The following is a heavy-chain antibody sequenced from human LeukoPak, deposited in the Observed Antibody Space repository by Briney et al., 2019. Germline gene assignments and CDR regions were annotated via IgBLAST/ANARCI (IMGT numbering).Heavy chain of an antibody. Sequence: GGSLGLSCAASGFTFGSYGMHWVRQAPGKGLEWVAVIWYDGSNKYYADSVKGRFTISRDNSKNTLYLQMNSLRAEDTAVYYCAKGGYYDSSGLADYWGQGTLVTVSS. CDR1: GFTFGSYG. CDR2: IWYDGSNK. D-gene: IGHD3-22*01. V-gene: IGHV3-33*06. CDR3: AKGGYYDSSGLADY. J-gene: IGHJ4*02.